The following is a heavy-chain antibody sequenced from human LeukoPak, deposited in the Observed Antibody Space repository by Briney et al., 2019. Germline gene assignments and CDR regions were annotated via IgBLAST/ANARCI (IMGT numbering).Heavy chain of an antibody. J-gene: IGHJ4*02. CDR3: ARVSGYSYGLY. V-gene: IGHV4-38-2*02. CDR1: GYSISSGYY. CDR2: VFHSGIT. Sequence: SETLSLTCSVSGYSISSGYYWGWIRQPPGKGLEWIGSVFHSGITYYKPSLKSRVTILVDTSKNQFSLKLTSVTAADTAVYYCARVSGYSYGLYWGQGTLVTVSS. D-gene: IGHD5-18*01.